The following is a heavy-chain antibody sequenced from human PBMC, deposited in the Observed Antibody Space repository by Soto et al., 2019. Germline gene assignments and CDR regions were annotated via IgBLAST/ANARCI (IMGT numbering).Heavy chain of an antibody. J-gene: IGHJ5*02. CDR2: IYYSGST. D-gene: IGHD3-22*01. Sequence: KPSETLSLTCTVSGGSISSGDYYWSWIRQPPGKGLEWIGYIYYSGSTYYNPSLKSRVTISVDTSKNQFSLKLSSVTAADTAVYYCARVYTMIVEVPISWFDPWGQGTLVTVSS. CDR1: GGSISSGDYY. V-gene: IGHV4-30-4*01. CDR3: ARVYTMIVEVPISWFDP.